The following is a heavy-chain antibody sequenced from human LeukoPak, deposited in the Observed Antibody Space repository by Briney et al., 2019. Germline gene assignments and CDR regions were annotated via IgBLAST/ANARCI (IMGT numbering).Heavy chain of an antibody. CDR1: GFSLSGYW. J-gene: IGHJ6*02. Sequence: PGGSLRLSCAASGFSLSGYWMHWVRQVPGKGLMWVARIGADGSGTTYADPVKGRFTIFRDNSKNTLYLQMNSLRDEDAAVYHCTRVQAGRSGLMDVWGRGTTVTVSS. CDR3: TRVQAGRSGLMDV. CDR2: IGADGSGT. V-gene: IGHV3-74*03. D-gene: IGHD2-8*02.